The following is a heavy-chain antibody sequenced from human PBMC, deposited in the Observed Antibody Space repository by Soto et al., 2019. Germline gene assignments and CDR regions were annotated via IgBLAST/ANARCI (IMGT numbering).Heavy chain of an antibody. V-gene: IGHV6-1*01. J-gene: IGHJ4*02. CDR2: TYYRSKWYN. CDR1: GDSVFSNSAA. CDR3: ARGWDLNY. D-gene: IGHD1-26*01. Sequence: SQTLSLTCAISGDSVFSNSAAWNWIRQSPSRGLEWLGGTYYRSKWYNDYAVSVKSRMTINADTSKNQFSLQLDSVTSEDTAVYYCARGWDLNYWGQGTLVTVSS.